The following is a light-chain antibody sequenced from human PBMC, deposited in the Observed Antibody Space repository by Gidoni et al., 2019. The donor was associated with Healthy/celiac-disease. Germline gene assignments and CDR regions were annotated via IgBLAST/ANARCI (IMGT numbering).Light chain of an antibody. J-gene: IGKJ4*01. CDR1: QSVSSY. CDR2: DAS. Sequence: EIVLTQSPATLSLSPGERATLSCRASQSVSSYLAWYQQKPGQAPRLLIYDASNRATCIPARFSGRWSGTDFTLTISSLEPEDFAVYYCQQRSNWLTFGGGTKVEIK. V-gene: IGKV3-11*01. CDR3: QQRSNWLT.